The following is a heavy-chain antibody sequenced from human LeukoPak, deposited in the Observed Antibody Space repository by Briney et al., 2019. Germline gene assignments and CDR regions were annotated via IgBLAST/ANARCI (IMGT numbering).Heavy chain of an antibody. CDR2: IYSGGST. D-gene: IGHD2-15*01. CDR3: ARDAKSSYCSGGSCYVDY. Sequence: GGSLSLSCAASGFTVSSNYMSWVRQAPGKGLEWVSVIYSGGSTYYADYVKGRFTISRDNSKNTLYLQMNSLRAEDTAVYYCARDAKSSYCSGGSCYVDYWGQGTLVTVSS. V-gene: IGHV3-53*01. CDR1: GFTVSSNY. J-gene: IGHJ4*02.